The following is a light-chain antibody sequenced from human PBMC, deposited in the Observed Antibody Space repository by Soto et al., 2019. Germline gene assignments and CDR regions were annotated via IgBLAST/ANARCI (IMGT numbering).Light chain of an antibody. CDR2: GAS. V-gene: IGKV3-15*01. CDR3: QQYNNWPPIT. Sequence: EIVMTQSPSTLXXSXXXXVXXXXXXSQSVSSNLAWYQQRPGQAPRLLIYGASTRATGIPARFSGSGSGTEFTLTISSLQSEDFAVYYCQQYNNWPPITFGQGTRLEIK. J-gene: IGKJ5*01. CDR1: QSVSSN.